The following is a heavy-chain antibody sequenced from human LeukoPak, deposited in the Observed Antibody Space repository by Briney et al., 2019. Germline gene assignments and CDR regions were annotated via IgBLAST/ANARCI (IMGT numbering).Heavy chain of an antibody. D-gene: IGHD3-10*01. CDR3: AKQPFFGERYYFDY. CDR1: GFTFSSYG. Sequence: GGSLRLSCAASGFTFSSYGMHWVRQAPGKGLEWVAFIRYDGSNKYYADSVKGRFTISRDNSKNTLYLQMNSLRAEDTAVYYRAKQPFFGERYYFDYWGQGTLVTVSS. J-gene: IGHJ4*02. V-gene: IGHV3-30*02. CDR2: IRYDGSNK.